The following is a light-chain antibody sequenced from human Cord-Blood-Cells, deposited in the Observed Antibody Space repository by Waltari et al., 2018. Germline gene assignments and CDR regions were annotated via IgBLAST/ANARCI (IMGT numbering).Light chain of an antibody. J-gene: IGKJ2*01. V-gene: IGKV1-33*01. CDR2: DAS. Sequence: DIQMTQSPSSLSASVGDRVTITRQASQDISHYLNWYQQKPGKAPKRLIYDASNLETGVPSRFSGSGSGTDFTFTISSLQPEDIATYYCQQYDNLPYTFGQGTKLEIK. CDR3: QQYDNLPYT. CDR1: QDISHY.